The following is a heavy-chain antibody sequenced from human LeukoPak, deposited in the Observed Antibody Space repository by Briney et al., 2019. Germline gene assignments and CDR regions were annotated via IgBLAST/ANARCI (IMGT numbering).Heavy chain of an antibody. J-gene: IGHJ6*03. CDR2: IHYSGTT. V-gene: IGHV4-59*01. D-gene: IGHD3-10*01. Sequence: SETLSLTCTVSGGSISGYFWSWIRQPPGKGLEWIGYIHYSGTTNYNPSLNSRVTISVDTSKNQFSLKLSSVTAADTAVYYCARGRRNYYGSGSYYYYYYMDVWGKGTTVTVSS. CDR1: GGSISGYF. CDR3: ARGRRNYYGSGSYYYYYYMDV.